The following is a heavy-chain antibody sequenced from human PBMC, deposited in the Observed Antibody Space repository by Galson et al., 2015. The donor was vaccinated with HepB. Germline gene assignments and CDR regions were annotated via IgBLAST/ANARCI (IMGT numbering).Heavy chain of an antibody. J-gene: IGHJ4*02. V-gene: IGHV3-66*02. CDR3: ARGPPAVAGTFSDY. D-gene: IGHD6-19*01. CDR2: IYSGDST. Sequence: SLRLSCAASGFTVSSNYMSWVRQAPGKGLEWVSVIYSGDSTYYADSVKGRFTISRDNSKNTLFLQMNSLRGDDTAVYYCARGPPAVAGTFSDYWGQGTLVTVSS. CDR1: GFTVSSNY.